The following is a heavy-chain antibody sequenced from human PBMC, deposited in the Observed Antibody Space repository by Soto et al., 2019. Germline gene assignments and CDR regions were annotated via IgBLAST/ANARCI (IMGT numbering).Heavy chain of an antibody. V-gene: IGHV1-3*01. Sequence: ASVKVSCKASGYTFTSYAIHWVRQAPGQRLEWMGWINAGNGTTKYAQKFQGRVTITRDKSASTADMELSSLRSEDTAVYYCARDPSNYVGDDYYYGMDVWGQGTTVTVSS. CDR3: ARDPSNYVGDDYYYGMDV. CDR1: GYTFTSYA. D-gene: IGHD4-4*01. J-gene: IGHJ6*02. CDR2: INAGNGTT.